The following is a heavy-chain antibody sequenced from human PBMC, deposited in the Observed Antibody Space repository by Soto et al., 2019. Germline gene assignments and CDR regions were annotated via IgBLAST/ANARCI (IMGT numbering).Heavy chain of an antibody. CDR2: ISAYNGNK. V-gene: IGHV1-18*01. Sequence: ASVKVSFKTSCYIFTMYFIILGRRSPGQGLEWMGWISAYNGNKNYAQELKGRVTMTTDTSTSTAYMELRSLRSDDTAVYYCARGGKWKPNRHLDQWGQGTLVSVSS. CDR1: CYIFTMYF. CDR3: ARGGKWKPNRHLDQ. D-gene: IGHD1-26*01. J-gene: IGHJ4*02.